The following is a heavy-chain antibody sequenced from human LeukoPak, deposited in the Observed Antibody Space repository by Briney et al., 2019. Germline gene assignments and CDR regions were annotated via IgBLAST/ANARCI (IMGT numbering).Heavy chain of an antibody. CDR3: ARGTGYCTGGSCYNWFDP. CDR2: MNPNSGNT. V-gene: IGHV1-8*01. D-gene: IGHD2-15*01. Sequence: ASVKVSCKASGYTFTSYDINWVRQATGQGLEWMGWMNPNSGNTGYAQKFQGRVTMTRNTSIGIAYMELSSLRSEDTAVYYCARGTGYCTGGSCYNWFDPWGQGTLVTVSS. CDR1: GYTFTSYD. J-gene: IGHJ5*02.